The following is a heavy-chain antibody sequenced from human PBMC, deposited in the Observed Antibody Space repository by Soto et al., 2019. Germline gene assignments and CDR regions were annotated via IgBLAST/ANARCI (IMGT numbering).Heavy chain of an antibody. V-gene: IGHV1-69*02. D-gene: IGHD4-17*01. CDR2: IIPILGIA. CDR3: AGEGYGDYEVY. Sequence: QVQLVQSGAEVKKPGSSVKVSCKASGGTFSSYTISWVRQAPGQGLEWMGRIIPILGIANYAQKFQGRVTITADTPTSTAYMEPSSLRSEDTAVYYCAGEGYGDYEVYWGQGTLVTVSS. CDR1: GGTFSSYT. J-gene: IGHJ4*02.